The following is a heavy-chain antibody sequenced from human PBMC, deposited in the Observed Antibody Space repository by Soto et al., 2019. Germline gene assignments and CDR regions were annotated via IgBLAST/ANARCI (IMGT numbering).Heavy chain of an antibody. CDR1: GYTFTSYA. D-gene: IGHD3-3*01. CDR3: ARGPPYDFWSGYYTAWFDP. CDR2: INPNSGGT. Sequence: ASVKISCKASGYTFTSYAMHWVRQAPGQGLEWMGWINPNSGGTNYAQKFQGWVTMTRDTSISTAYMELSRLRSDDTAVYYRARGPPYDFWSGYYTAWFDPWGQGTLVTVSS. J-gene: IGHJ5*02. V-gene: IGHV1-2*04.